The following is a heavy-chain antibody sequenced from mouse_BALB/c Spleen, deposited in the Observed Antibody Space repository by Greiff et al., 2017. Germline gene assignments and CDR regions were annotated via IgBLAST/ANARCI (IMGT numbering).Heavy chain of an antibody. CDR2: IDPANGNT. J-gene: IGHJ3*01. V-gene: IGHV14-3*02. CDR1: GFNIKDTY. CDR3: CRTSPGAWLAY. Sequence: VQLQQSGAELVKPGASVKLSCTASGFNIKDTYMHWVKQRPEQGLAWIGRIDPANGNTKYDPKFQGKATITADTSSNTAYLQLDSLTSEDTAVDYWCRTSPGAWLAYGGQGTLVTVAA.